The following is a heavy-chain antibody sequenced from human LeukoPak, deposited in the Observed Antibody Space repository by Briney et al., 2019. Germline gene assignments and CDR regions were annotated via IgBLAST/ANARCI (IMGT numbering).Heavy chain of an antibody. CDR1: GGSISSSSYY. CDR3: AGGRGGAFNI. CDR2: IYYSGST. D-gene: IGHD3-10*01. V-gene: IGHV4-39*01. J-gene: IGHJ3*02. Sequence: SETLSLTCTVSGGSISSSSYYWGWIRQPPGKGLEWIGSIYYSGSTYYNPSLKSRVTISVDTSKNQFSLKLSPVTAADTAVYYCAGGRGGAFNIWGQGTMVTVSS.